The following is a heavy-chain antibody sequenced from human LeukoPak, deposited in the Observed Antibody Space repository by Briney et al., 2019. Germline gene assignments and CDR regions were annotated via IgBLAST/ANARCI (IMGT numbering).Heavy chain of an antibody. V-gene: IGHV3-30-3*01. CDR2: ISYDGGNK. CDR1: GFTFSSYA. J-gene: IGHJ4*02. CDR3: ARDSQSFDY. Sequence: GRSLRLSCAASGFTFSSYAMHWVRQAPGKGLEWVAVISYDGGNKYYADSVKGRFTISRDNSKNTLYLQMNSLRAEDTAVYYCARDSQSFDYWGQGTLVTVSS.